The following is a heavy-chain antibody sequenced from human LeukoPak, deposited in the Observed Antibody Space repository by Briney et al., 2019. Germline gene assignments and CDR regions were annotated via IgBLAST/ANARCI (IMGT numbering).Heavy chain of an antibody. CDR1: GGSISSYY. V-gene: IGHV4-34*01. J-gene: IGHJ5*02. CDR2: INHSGST. CDR3: ARKGFRLAARRVGWFDP. D-gene: IGHD6-6*01. Sequence: PSETLSLTCTVSGGSISSYYWSWIRQPAGKGLEWIGEINHSGSTNYNPSLKSRVTISVDTSKNQFSLKLSSVTAADTAVYYCARKGFRLAARRVGWFDPWGQGTLVTVSS.